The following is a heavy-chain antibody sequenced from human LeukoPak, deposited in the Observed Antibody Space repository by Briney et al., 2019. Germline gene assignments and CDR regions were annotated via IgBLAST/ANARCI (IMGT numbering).Heavy chain of an antibody. CDR1: GGTFSSYA. CDR2: IIPIFGTA. D-gene: IGHD3-22*01. Sequence: ASVKVSCKASGGTFSSYAISWVRQAPGQGLEWMGGIIPIFGTANYAQKFQGRVSITADESTSTAYMELSSLRSEDTAVYYCARDEHKVSYYYDSSGYYYSYWGQGTLVTVSS. CDR3: ARDEHKVSYYYDSSGYYYSY. J-gene: IGHJ4*02. V-gene: IGHV1-69*13.